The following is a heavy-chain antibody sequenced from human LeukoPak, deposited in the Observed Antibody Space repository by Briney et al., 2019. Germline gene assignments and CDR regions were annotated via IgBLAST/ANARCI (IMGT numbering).Heavy chain of an antibody. Sequence: SETLSLTCTVSGGSISSYYWSWIRQHPGKGLEWIGYIYYSGSTYYNPSLKSRVTISVDTSKNQFSLKLSSVTAADTAVYYCARAICPGSGSYYNLCYFDYWGQGTLVTVSS. D-gene: IGHD3-10*01. V-gene: IGHV4-59*06. CDR3: ARAICPGSGSYYNLCYFDY. CDR2: IYYSGST. J-gene: IGHJ4*02. CDR1: GGSISSYY.